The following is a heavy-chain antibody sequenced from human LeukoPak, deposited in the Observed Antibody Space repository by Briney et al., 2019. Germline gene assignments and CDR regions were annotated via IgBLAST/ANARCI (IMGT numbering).Heavy chain of an antibody. CDR2: ISWNSGSI. CDR1: GFTFDDYA. Sequence: PGGSLRLSCAASGFTFDDYAMHWVRQAPGKGLEWVSGISWNSGSIGYADSVKGRFTISRDNAKNSLYLQMNSLRAEDTALYYCAKLGIVEAGYSSGWYGYYFDYWGQGTLVTVSS. CDR3: AKLGIVEAGYSSGWYGYYFDY. V-gene: IGHV3-9*01. D-gene: IGHD6-19*01. J-gene: IGHJ4*02.